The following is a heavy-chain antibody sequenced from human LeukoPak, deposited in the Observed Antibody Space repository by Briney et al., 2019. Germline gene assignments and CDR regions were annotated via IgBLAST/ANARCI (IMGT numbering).Heavy chain of an antibody. J-gene: IGHJ4*02. V-gene: IGHV3-7*01. Sequence: PGGSLRLSCAASGFTFSSYWMSWVRQAPGKGLEWVATIKQDGSEKYYVDSVKGRFTISRDNAKNSLYLQMNSLRAEDTAVYYCAREKGYCSGGSCYRFDYWGQGTLVTVSS. D-gene: IGHD2-15*01. CDR3: AREKGYCSGGSCYRFDY. CDR1: GFTFSSYW. CDR2: IKQDGSEK.